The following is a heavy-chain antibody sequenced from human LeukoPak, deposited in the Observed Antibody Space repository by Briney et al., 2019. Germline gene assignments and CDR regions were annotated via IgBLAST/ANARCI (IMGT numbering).Heavy chain of an antibody. CDR2: ISSSGSTI. D-gene: IGHD2-2*02. J-gene: IGHJ4*02. Sequence: GGSLRLSCAASGFTFSSYEMNWVRQAPGKGLEWVSYISSSGSTIYYADSVKGRFTISRDNSKNTLYLQMNSLRAEDTAVYYCARGLVVVPAAIRYWGQGTLVTVSS. CDR3: ARGLVVVPAAIRY. V-gene: IGHV3-48*03. CDR1: GFTFSSYE.